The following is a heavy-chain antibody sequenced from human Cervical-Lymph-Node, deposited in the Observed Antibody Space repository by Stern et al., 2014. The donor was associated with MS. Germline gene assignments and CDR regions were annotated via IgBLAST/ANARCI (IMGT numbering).Heavy chain of an antibody. J-gene: IGHJ4*02. D-gene: IGHD6-19*01. V-gene: IGHV1-18*01. CDR3: ARGGWPHDY. CDR1: GYTFTTYG. CDR2: ISGYNGNR. Sequence: VQLVESGAELKKTGASVKVSCKASGYTFTTYGISWVRQAPGQGPEWMGWISGYNGNRNYTQKLQGRVTMTTDRSTSTAYMELRSLRSDDTAVYFCARGGWPHDYWGQGTLVTVSS.